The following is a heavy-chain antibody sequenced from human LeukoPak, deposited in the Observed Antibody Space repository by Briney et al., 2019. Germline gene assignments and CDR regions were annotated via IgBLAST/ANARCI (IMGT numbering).Heavy chain of an antibody. D-gene: IGHD6-13*01. CDR3: ARELVAAAGTYWFDP. CDR1: GGSISSYY. CDR2: INHSGST. Sequence: SETLSLTCTVSGGSISSYYWSWIRQPPGKGLEWIGEINHSGSTNYNPSLKSRVTISVDTSKNQFSLKLSSVTAADTAVYYCARELVAAAGTYWFDPWGQGTLVTVSS. V-gene: IGHV4-34*01. J-gene: IGHJ5*02.